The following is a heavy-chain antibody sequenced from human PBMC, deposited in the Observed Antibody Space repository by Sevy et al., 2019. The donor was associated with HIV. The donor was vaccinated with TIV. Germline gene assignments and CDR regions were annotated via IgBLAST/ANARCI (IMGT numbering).Heavy chain of an antibody. CDR2: ISGSGGST. Sequence: GGSLRLSCAASGFTFSSYAMSWVRQAPGKGLEWVSAISGSGGSTYYADSVKGRFTISRDNSKNTLYLQMNSLRAEDTAVYYCAKDLGDSSGYWSLEYFQHWGQGTLVTVSS. D-gene: IGHD3-22*01. CDR1: GFTFSSYA. V-gene: IGHV3-23*01. J-gene: IGHJ1*01. CDR3: AKDLGDSSGYWSLEYFQH.